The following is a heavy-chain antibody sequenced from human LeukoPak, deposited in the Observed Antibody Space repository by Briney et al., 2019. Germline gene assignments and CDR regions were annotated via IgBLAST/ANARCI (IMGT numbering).Heavy chain of an antibody. CDR2: INPSGGST. J-gene: IGHJ4*02. V-gene: IGHV1-46*01. Sequence: ASVKVSCKASGYTFTSYYMHWVRQAPGQGLEWMGRINPSGGSTSYAQKFQGRVTMTRDTSTSTVYMELSSLRSEDTAVYYCARGPVTSGINLLSPFDYWGQGPLVTVSS. D-gene: IGHD4-11*01. CDR3: ARGPVTSGINLLSPFDY. CDR1: GYTFTSYY.